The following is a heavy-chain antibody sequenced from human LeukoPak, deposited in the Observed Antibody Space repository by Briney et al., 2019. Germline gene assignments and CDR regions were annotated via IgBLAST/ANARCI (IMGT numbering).Heavy chain of an antibody. CDR2: ISGSGGTT. Sequence: PWGSLRLSCAASGFTFSSYGMSWVRQAPGKGLEWVSAISGSGGTTYYADSVKGRFTISRDTSKNTLSLQMNSLRAEDTAVYYCARGGKYCSSTSCRINYFDYWGQGTLVTVSS. J-gene: IGHJ4*02. CDR1: GFTFSSYG. D-gene: IGHD2-2*01. V-gene: IGHV3-23*01. CDR3: ARGGKYCSSTSCRINYFDY.